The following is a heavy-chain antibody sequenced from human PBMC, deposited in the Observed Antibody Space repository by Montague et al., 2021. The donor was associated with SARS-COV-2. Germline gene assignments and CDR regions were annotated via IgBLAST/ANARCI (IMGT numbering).Heavy chain of an antibody. CDR3: ALPTAGARFDP. D-gene: IGHD2-2*01. Sequence: SETLSLTCAVSGGSISSSICWSWFLQPPGKGLQWIVDIYHSGSTTYNPSLMSRVTISLVKSKNHFSLKLSSVTAADTAADYFALPTAGARFDPWGQGTLVTVSS. CDR2: IYHSGST. V-gene: IGHV4-4*02. CDR1: GGSISSSIC. J-gene: IGHJ5*02.